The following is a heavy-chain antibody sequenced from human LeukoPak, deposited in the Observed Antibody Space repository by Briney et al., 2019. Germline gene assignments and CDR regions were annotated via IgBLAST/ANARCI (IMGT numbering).Heavy chain of an antibody. V-gene: IGHV3-30*02. J-gene: IGHJ3*02. CDR2: IRYDGSNK. D-gene: IGHD5-18*01. CDR1: GFTFSSYG. CDR3: ATDTAMVNRAFDI. Sequence: SGGSLRLSCAASGFTFSSYGMHWVRQAPGKGLEWVAFIRYDGSNKYYADSVKGRFTISRDNSKNTLYLQMNSLRAEDTAVYYCATDTAMVNRAFDIWGQGTMVTVSS.